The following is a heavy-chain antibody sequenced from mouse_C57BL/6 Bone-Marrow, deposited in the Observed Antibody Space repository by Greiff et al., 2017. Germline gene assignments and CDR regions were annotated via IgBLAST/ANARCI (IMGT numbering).Heavy chain of an antibody. J-gene: IGHJ4*01. CDR3: ARSGGLQYDMEC. Sequence: EVQLVESGAELVRPGSSVKMSCTTSGYTFTSYGLNWVKQRPGQGLEWIGYIYIGNGYTEYNETFKGQATLTSDTTSSTAYMQLSSLTSEDSAIYFCARSGGLQYDMECWGQRTSVTVSS. V-gene: IGHV1-58*01. CDR1: GYTFTSYG. D-gene: IGHD2-4*01. CDR2: IYIGNGYT.